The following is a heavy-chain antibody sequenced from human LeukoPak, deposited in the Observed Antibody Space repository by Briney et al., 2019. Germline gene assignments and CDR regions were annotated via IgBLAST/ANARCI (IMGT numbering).Heavy chain of an antibody. CDR2: ISWNSGSI. J-gene: IGHJ3*02. D-gene: IGHD3-22*01. Sequence: SLRLSCAASGFTFDDYAMHWVRQAPGKGLEWVSGISWNSGSIGYADSVKGRFTISRDNAKNSLYLQMNSLRAEDTASHYCAKDHRGGYSVAPFDIWGQGTMVTVSS. CDR1: GFTFDDYA. CDR3: AKDHRGGYSVAPFDI. V-gene: IGHV3-9*01.